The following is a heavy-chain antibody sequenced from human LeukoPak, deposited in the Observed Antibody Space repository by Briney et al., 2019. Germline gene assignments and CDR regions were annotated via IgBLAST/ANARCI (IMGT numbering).Heavy chain of an antibody. Sequence: SETLSLTCTLSGGSISSYYWSWIRPPAGRGLEWIGRIYTSGSTNYTPPLSSRISMSIDTSKNQLSLNLSSVTGADTAVYFCARDRLGYDTGSWFDPWGQEGLVAVSS. D-gene: IGHD3-22*01. CDR1: GGSISSYY. V-gene: IGHV4-4*07. CDR3: ARDRLGYDTGSWFDP. CDR2: IYTSGST. J-gene: IGHJ5*02.